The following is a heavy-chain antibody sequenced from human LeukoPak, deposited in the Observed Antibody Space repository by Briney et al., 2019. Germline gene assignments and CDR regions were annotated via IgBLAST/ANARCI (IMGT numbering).Heavy chain of an antibody. Sequence: NTGGSLRLSCAASGFTFSNAWMSWVRQAPGKGLEWVGRIKSKTDGGTTDYAAPVKGRFTISRDDSKNTLYLQMNSLKTEDTAVYYSTTDTNYDFWSGSLYYYYYMDVWGKGTTVTVSS. J-gene: IGHJ6*03. CDR2: IKSKTDGGTT. V-gene: IGHV3-15*01. CDR3: TTDTNYDFWSGSLYYYYYMDV. CDR1: GFTFSNAW. D-gene: IGHD3-3*01.